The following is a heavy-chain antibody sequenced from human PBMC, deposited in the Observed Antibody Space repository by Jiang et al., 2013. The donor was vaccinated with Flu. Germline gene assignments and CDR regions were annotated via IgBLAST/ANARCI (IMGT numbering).Heavy chain of an antibody. J-gene: IGHJ4*02. CDR1: GGSISTYY. CDR3: ARAVVVTAKTRFDY. Sequence: GLVKPSETLSLTCTVSGGSISTYYWSWIRQPPGKGLEWIGYIYYSGSTNYNPSLKSRVTISVDTSKNQFSLKLSSVTAADTAVYYCARAVVVTAKTRFDYWGQGTLVTVSS. V-gene: IGHV4-59*01. CDR2: IYYSGST. D-gene: IGHD2-21*02.